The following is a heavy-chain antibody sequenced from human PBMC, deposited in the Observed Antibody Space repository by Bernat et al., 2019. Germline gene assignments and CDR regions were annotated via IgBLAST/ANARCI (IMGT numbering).Heavy chain of an antibody. V-gene: IGHV1-69*04. Sequence: QVQLVQSGPEVKKPGSSVKVSCKASGGTFSSYAISWVRQAPGQGLEWMGRIIPILGIANYAQKFQGRVTITADKSTSTAYMELSSLRSEDTAVYYCARDQFRHPLDYWGQGTLVTVSS. D-gene: IGHD2-21*01. CDR2: IIPILGIA. CDR3: ARDQFRHPLDY. CDR1: GGTFSSYA. J-gene: IGHJ4*02.